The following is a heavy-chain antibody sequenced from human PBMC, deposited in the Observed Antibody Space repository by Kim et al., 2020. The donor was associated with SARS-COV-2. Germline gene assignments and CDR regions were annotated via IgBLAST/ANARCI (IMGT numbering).Heavy chain of an antibody. CDR3: TRDGERGYGMDA. D-gene: IGHD3-10*01. V-gene: IGHV3-48*04. CDR2: IPARNGAI. Sequence: GGSLRLSCAASGFTFSGYNMNWVRQAPGKGLEWVSYIPARNGAIYYADSVRGRFTISRDNAENSLYLRMTSLTAEDTAVYHCTRDGERGYGMDAWGQGTT. CDR1: GFTFSGYN. J-gene: IGHJ6*02.